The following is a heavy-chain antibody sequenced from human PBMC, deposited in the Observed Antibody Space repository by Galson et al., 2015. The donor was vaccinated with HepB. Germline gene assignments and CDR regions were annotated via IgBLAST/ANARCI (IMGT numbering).Heavy chain of an antibody. CDR3: AYGVDV. J-gene: IGHJ6*02. CDR1: GDSVSSNYAV. CDR2: TYYRSKWIY. V-gene: IGHV6-1*01. Sequence: CAISGDSVSSNYAVWNWIRQSPSRGLEWLGRTYYRSKWIYDYAESVKSRITITPDTSKNLVSPQLHSVTPADAAVYYCAYGVDVWGQGTTVTVSS.